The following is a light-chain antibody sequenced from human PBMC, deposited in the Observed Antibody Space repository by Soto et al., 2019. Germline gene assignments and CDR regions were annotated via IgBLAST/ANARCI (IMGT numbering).Light chain of an antibody. CDR2: TGS. J-gene: IGKJ4*01. Sequence: DIQMTQSPSSVSASVGDRVSITCRASQGISNWLAWYQQKPGRAPKLLIYTGSSLQSGVPSRFSGTGSGTDFTLTISSLQPEEGATSYCQQANSFPLTLGGGTKVDIK. CDR1: QGISNW. V-gene: IGKV1-12*01. CDR3: QQANSFPLT.